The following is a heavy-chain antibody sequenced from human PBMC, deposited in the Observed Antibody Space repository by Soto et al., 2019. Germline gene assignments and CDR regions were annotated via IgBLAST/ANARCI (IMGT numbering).Heavy chain of an antibody. CDR3: ARFDFWSGSLDY. V-gene: IGHV1-3*01. J-gene: IGHJ4*02. D-gene: IGHD3-3*01. CDR1: GYTFTSYA. CDR2: INAGNGNT. Sequence: EASVKVSCKASGYTFTSYAMHWVRQAPGQRLEWMGWINAGNGNTKYSQKFQGRVTITRDTSASTAYMELSSLRSEDTAVYYCARFDFWSGSLDYWGQGTLVTVSS.